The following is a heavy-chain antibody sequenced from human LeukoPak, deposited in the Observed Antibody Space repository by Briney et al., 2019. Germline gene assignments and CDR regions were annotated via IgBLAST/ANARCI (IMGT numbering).Heavy chain of an antibody. Sequence: SGGSLRLSCAASGFTFSSYEMNWVRQAPGKGLEWVSYISSSGSTIYYADSVKGRFTISRDNAKNSLYLQMNSLRAEDTAVYYCARNLPGLDYWGQGTLVTVSS. CDR1: GFTFSSYE. CDR2: ISSSGSTI. CDR3: ARNLPGLDY. V-gene: IGHV3-48*03. J-gene: IGHJ4*02.